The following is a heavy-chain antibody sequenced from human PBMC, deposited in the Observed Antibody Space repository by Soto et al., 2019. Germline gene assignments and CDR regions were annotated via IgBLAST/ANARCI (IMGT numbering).Heavy chain of an antibody. CDR2: ISGSGGGT. CDR3: SKGRYCGGGSCYSFDS. Sequence: EVQLLESGGGLVQSGGSLRISCAASGFTFSSYAMSWVRQAPGKGLEWVSAISGSGGGTYYADSVKGRFTNSRDNSKDTLYLQMNSLRAEDTAVYYCSKGRYCGGGSCYSFDSWGQGTLVTVSS. V-gene: IGHV3-23*01. J-gene: IGHJ4*02. CDR1: GFTFSSYA. D-gene: IGHD2-15*01.